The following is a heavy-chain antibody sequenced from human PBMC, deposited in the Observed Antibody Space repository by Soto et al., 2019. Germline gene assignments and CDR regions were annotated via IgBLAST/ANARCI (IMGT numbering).Heavy chain of an antibody. CDR3: AREVQVHTPAFVN. CDR1: GGTFNTYA. D-gene: IGHD3-10*01. CDR2: ISPMFGAA. Sequence: QVQLVQSGAEMKKPGSSVKVSCQSSGGTFNTYAMNWVRQAPGQGPEWMGDISPMFGAANYAPKFQGRVTITPDESTGTSDMQCSSFTSEDTALYFCAREVQVHTPAFVNWSQGTLVNVSS. V-gene: IGHV1-69*19. J-gene: IGHJ4*02.